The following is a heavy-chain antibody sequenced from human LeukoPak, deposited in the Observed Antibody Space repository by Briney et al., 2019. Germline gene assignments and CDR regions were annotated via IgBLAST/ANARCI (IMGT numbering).Heavy chain of an antibody. J-gene: IGHJ4*02. Sequence: ASVKVSCKASGTIFSSSYMLWVRQAPGQGPEWMGIIDPRSSSTTYAQRFRGRVTMTSDTSTSTVYMELSSLRSEDTAVYYCARGGLYSSSWNFDYWGQGTLVTVSS. CDR2: IDPRSSST. D-gene: IGHD6-13*01. V-gene: IGHV1-46*01. CDR3: ARGGLYSSSWNFDY. CDR1: GTIFSSSY.